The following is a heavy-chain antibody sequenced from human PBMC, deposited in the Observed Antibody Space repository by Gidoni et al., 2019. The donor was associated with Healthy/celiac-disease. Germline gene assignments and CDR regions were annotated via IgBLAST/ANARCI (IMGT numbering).Heavy chain of an antibody. D-gene: IGHD3-3*01. Sequence: SPSFQGHVTISADKSISTAYLQWSSLKASDTAMYYCARHAADFWSGYYSLYYFDYWGQGTLVTVSS. J-gene: IGHJ4*02. V-gene: IGHV5-10-1*01. CDR3: ARHAADFWSGYYSLYYFDY.